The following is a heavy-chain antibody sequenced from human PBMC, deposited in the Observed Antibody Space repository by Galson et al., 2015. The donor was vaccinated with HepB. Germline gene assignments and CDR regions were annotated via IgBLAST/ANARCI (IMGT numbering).Heavy chain of an antibody. V-gene: IGHV1-2*02. CDR3: ARGENYRFWSGPPQYYYMDV. Sequence: SVKVSCKASGYTFTGYYMHWVRQAPGQGLEWMGWINPNSGGTHYAQKFQGRVTMTRDTSISTAYMELSRLRSDDTAVYYCARGENYRFWSGPPQYYYMDVWGKETTVTVSS. CDR2: INPNSGGT. CDR1: GYTFTGYY. J-gene: IGHJ6*03. D-gene: IGHD3-3*01.